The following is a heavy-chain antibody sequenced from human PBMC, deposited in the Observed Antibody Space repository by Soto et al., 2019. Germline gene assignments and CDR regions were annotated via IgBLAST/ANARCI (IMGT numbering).Heavy chain of an antibody. V-gene: IGHV4-34*01. CDR3: ARAKRRIFDY. CDR2: INHSGST. J-gene: IGHJ4*02. Sequence: SETLSLTCAVYGGSFSGYYWSWIRQPPGKGLEWIGEINHSGSTNYNPSLKSRVTISVDTSKNQFSLKLSSVTVADTAVYYCARAKRRIFDYWGQGTLVTVSS. CDR1: GGSFSGYY.